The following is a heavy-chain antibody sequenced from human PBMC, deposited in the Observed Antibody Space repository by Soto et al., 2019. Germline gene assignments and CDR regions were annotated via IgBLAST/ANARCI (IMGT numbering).Heavy chain of an antibody. CDR3: ARDIATMDNRLDY. J-gene: IGHJ4*02. CDR2: INSDGSST. Sequence: EVQLVESGGGLVQPGGSLRLSCAASGFTFSTYWMHWVRQAPGKGLVWVSRINSDGSSTTYADSVKGRFTISRDNTKNTLYLQMNSLRVEDTAVYYCARDIATMDNRLDYWGQGTLVTVSS. V-gene: IGHV3-74*01. CDR1: GFTFSTYW. D-gene: IGHD3-10*01.